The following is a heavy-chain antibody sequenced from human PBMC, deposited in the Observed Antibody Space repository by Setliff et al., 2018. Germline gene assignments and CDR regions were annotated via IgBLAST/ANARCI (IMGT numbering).Heavy chain of an antibody. V-gene: IGHV3-49*04. J-gene: IGHJ4*02. CDR3: TRNLAYYDFWSGYPNNYYFDY. CDR2: IRSKAYGGTT. D-gene: IGHD3-3*01. Sequence: GGSLRLSCAASGFTFSSYSMNWVRQAPGKGLEWVGFIRSKAYGGTTEYAASVKGRFTISRDDSKSIAYLQMNSLKTEDTAVYYCTRNLAYYDFWSGYPNNYYFDYWGQGTLVTVSS. CDR1: GFTFSSYS.